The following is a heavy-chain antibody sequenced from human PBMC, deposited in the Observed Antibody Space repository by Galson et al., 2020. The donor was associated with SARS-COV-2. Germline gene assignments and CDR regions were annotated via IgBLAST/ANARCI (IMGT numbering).Heavy chain of an antibody. D-gene: IGHD6-13*01. CDR2: IYSDDDK. CDR1: GFSLSTSGVG. CDR3: AHSVGEQQRTYYYYYYMDV. V-gene: IGHV2-5*02. Sequence: SGPTLVKPTQTLTMTSTFSGFSLSTSGVGVGWIRQPPGKALEWLALIYSDDDKRYSPSLKSRLTITKDTSKNQVVLTMTNMDPVDTATYYCAHSVGEQQRTYYYYYYMDVWGKGTTVTVSS. J-gene: IGHJ6*03.